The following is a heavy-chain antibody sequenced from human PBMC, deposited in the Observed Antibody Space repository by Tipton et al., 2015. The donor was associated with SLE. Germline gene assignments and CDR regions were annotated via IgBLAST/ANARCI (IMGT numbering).Heavy chain of an antibody. V-gene: IGHV4-59*08. D-gene: IGHD3-10*01. Sequence: TLSLTCTVSGDSIRSNNWSWLRQPPGKGLEWIGYVYYSGGTNYNSSFNSRVTMSVDTSKNQLSLKLTSVTAADTAVYYCARRMVQGGDALDIWGLGTLVTVSS. CDR3: ARRMVQGGDALDI. CDR1: GDSIRSNN. J-gene: IGHJ3*02. CDR2: VYYSGGT.